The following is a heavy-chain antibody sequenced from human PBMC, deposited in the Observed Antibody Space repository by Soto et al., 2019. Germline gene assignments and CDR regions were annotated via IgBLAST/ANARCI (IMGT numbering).Heavy chain of an antibody. D-gene: IGHD3-10*01. J-gene: IGHJ5*02. CDR1: GGSFSGYY. CDR3: ASRGGDNYNWFDH. CDR2: INHSGST. Sequence: QVQLQQWGAGLLKPSETLSLTCAVYGGSFSGYYWSWILQPPGKGLEWIGEINHSGSTNYNPSLKSRVTISVDQSKNQFSLKLSSVTAADTAVYYCASRGGDNYNWFDHWGKGTLVTVSS. V-gene: IGHV4-34*01.